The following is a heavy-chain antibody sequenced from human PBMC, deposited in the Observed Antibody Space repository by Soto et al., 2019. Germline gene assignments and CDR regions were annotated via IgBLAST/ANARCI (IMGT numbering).Heavy chain of an antibody. CDR1: GFTFSSYG. D-gene: IGHD2-15*01. J-gene: IGHJ4*02. CDR2: IWYDGSNK. CDR3: ARGYCSGGSCYLVDY. V-gene: IGHV3-33*01. Sequence: GGSLRLSCAASGFTFSSYGMHWVRQAPGKGLEWVAVIWYDGSNKYYADSVKGRFTISRDNSKNTPYLQMNSLRAEDTAVYYCARGYCSGGSCYLVDYWGQGTLVTVSS.